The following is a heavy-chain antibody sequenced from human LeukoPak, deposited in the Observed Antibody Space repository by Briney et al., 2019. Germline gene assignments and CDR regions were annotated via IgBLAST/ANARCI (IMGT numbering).Heavy chain of an antibody. CDR2: ISYDGSNK. CDR1: GFTFSSYA. J-gene: IGHJ4*02. D-gene: IGHD3-16*02. CDR3: ARDEGLS. Sequence: PGRSLRLSCAASGFTFSSYAMHWVRQSPGKGLEWVAVISYDGSNKYYADSVKGRFTISRDNSKNTLYLQMNSLRAEDTAVYYSARDEGLSWGQGTLVTVSS. V-gene: IGHV3-30-3*01.